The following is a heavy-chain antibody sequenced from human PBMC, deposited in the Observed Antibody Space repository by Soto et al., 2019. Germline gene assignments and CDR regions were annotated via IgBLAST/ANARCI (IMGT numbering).Heavy chain of an antibody. CDR2: INWNGRST. D-gene: IGHD2-2*02. CDR3: ARCSSTSFYIMASVDY. CDR1: GFTFDDYA. J-gene: IGHJ4*02. V-gene: IGHV3-20*04. Sequence: EVQLVESGGGVVRPGGSLRLSCAASGFTFDDYAMSWVRQAPGKGLEWVAGINWNGRSTTYADSLKGRFTISRDNAKNSLQLQINSLRAEDTALYFCARCSSTSFYIMASVDYWGQGTLVTVSS.